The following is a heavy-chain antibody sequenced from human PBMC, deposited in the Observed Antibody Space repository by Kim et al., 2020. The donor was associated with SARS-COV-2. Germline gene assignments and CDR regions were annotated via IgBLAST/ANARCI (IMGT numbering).Heavy chain of an antibody. CDR3: ARGYKATVGY. Sequence: GSTHTNPSLKSRVTISVDTSKNQLSLKLSSVPAAGTAVYYCARGYKATVGYWGQGTLVTVSS. V-gene: IGHV4-34*01. CDR2: GST. D-gene: IGHD4-17*01. J-gene: IGHJ4*02.